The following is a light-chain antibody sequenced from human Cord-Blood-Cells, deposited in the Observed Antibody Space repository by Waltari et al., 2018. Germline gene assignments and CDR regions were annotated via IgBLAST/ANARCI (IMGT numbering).Light chain of an antibody. CDR2: DAS. CDR3: QQRSNWPWT. Sequence: EIVLTQSPATLFLSPGERATLSCRASQSVSSYLAWYQQKPGQAPRLLIYDASNRATGIPARFSGSGSGTDFTLTISSLEPEDFAVYSCQQRSNWPWTFGQGTKVEIK. CDR1: QSVSSY. J-gene: IGKJ1*01. V-gene: IGKV3-11*01.